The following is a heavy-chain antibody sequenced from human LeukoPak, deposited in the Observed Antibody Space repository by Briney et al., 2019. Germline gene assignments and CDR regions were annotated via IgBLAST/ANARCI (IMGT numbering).Heavy chain of an antibody. V-gene: IGHV4-34*01. CDR1: GGSFSGYY. D-gene: IGHD2-15*01. CDR2: INHSGST. Sequence: SETLSLTCAGYGGSFSGYYWSWLRQPPGKGLEWFGEINHSGSTNYNQSLNSRVTISVDTSKNQFSLKLSSVTATDTAVYYCARGTRGSTSRLAMRCGGGSCYSDAFDIWGQGTMVTVSS. J-gene: IGHJ3*02. CDR3: ARGTRGSTSRLAMRCGGGSCYSDAFDI.